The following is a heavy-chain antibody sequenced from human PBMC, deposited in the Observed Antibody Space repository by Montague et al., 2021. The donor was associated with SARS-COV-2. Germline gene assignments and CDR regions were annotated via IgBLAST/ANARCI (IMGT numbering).Heavy chain of an antibody. D-gene: IGHD2-15*01. J-gene: IGHJ6*02. V-gene: IGHV4-59*08. CDR1: GGSISSYY. Sequence: SETLSLTCTVSGGSISSYYWSWIRQPPGKGLEWIGYIYYSGSINYNPSLKSRVTISVDTPKNQFSLKLSSVTAADTAVYYCARHPIGSFPRYGMDVWGQGTTVTVSS. CDR2: IYYSGSI. CDR3: ARHPIGSFPRYGMDV.